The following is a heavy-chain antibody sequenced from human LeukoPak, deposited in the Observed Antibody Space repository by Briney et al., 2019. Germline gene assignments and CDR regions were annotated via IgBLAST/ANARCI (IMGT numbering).Heavy chain of an antibody. CDR2: INSDGSST. Sequence: GGSLRLSCEVSGFTFRSYWMHWVRQAPGKGLVWVSRINSDGSSTSYADSVKGRFTISRDNARNTLYLQMNSLRAEDTAVYYCAKGDSGYESFDYWGQGTLVTVSS. V-gene: IGHV3-74*01. CDR1: GFTFRSYW. D-gene: IGHD5-12*01. J-gene: IGHJ4*02. CDR3: AKGDSGYESFDY.